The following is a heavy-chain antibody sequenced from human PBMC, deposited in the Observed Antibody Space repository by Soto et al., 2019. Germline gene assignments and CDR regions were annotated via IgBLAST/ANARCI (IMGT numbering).Heavy chain of an antibody. V-gene: IGHV3-9*01. J-gene: IGHJ4*02. CDR1: GFTFDDYA. Sequence: EVQLVESGGGLVQPGRSLRLSCAASGFTFDDYAMHWVRQAPGKGLEWVSGISWNSGSIGYADSVKGRFTISRDNAKNSLYLQMNSLRAEDTALYYCASSGGTIGVEDYFDYWGQGTLVTVSS. CDR2: ISWNSGSI. CDR3: ASSGGTIGVEDYFDY. D-gene: IGHD6-19*01.